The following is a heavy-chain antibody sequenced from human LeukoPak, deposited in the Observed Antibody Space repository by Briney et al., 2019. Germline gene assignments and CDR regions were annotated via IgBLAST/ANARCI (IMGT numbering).Heavy chain of an antibody. J-gene: IGHJ4*02. V-gene: IGHV3-21*01. CDR2: ITASSTYT. D-gene: IGHD3-22*01. CDR1: GFSFSRSS. Sequence: PGGSLRLSCAASGFSFSRSSMGWVRQAPGKGLEWVSSITASSTYTYYADSVKGRLTISRDNVEKSVSRQMNSLRAEDTGVYYCAREYYYDEDAGNYWGQGTLVTVSS. CDR3: AREYYYDEDAGNY.